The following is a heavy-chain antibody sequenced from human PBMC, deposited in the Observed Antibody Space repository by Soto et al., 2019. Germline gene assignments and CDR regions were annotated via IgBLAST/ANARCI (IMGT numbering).Heavy chain of an antibody. V-gene: IGHV4-30-4*02. CDR1: RGSVSSGDYY. CDR2: IYYSGST. Sequence: PSETLTLTCTVSRGSVSSGDYYWSWIHQPPGKGLEWLGYIYYSGSTYYNPALQRRAIFSVDTSKTRFSLKLTSVTAADTAVYYCARGFGGVSLDYFDFWGQGTQVTVSS. J-gene: IGHJ4*02. CDR3: ARGFGGVSLDYFDF. D-gene: IGHD3-16*01.